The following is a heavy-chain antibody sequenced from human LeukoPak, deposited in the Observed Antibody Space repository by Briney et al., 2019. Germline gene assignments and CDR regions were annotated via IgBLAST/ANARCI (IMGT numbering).Heavy chain of an antibody. D-gene: IGHD3-3*01. J-gene: IGHJ4*02. CDR1: GFTFSDYY. CDR2: ISSSSSTI. V-gene: IGHV3-11*04. CDR3: ARDQDDFWSGYPPFDY. Sequence: GGSLRLSCAASGFTFSDYYMSWIRQAPGKGLEWVSYISSSSSTIYYADSVKGRFTISRDNAKNSLYLQMNSLRAEDTAVYYCARDQDDFWSGYPPFDYWGQGTLVTVSS.